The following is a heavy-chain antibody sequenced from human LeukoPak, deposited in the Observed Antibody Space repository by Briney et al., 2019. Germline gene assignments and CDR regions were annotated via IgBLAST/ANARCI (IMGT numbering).Heavy chain of an antibody. D-gene: IGHD3-22*01. CDR3: AKGYYDSSGYYYADAFAI. Sequence: PGGSLRLSCTGSGFTFGDYAMSWVRQAPGKGLEWVSVISGSGGSTYYADSVKGRFTISRDNSKNTLYLQMNSLRAEDTAVYYCAKGYYDSSGYYYADAFAIWGQGTVVTVSS. V-gene: IGHV3-23*01. J-gene: IGHJ3*02. CDR1: GFTFGDYA. CDR2: ISGSGGST.